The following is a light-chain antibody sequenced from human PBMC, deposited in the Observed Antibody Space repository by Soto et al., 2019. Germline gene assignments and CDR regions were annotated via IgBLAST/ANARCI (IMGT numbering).Light chain of an antibody. Sequence: EIVLTQSPATLSLSPGERATLSCRASQSVSRHLAWYQQKPGQAPRLLIYDASNRATGIPARFTGSGSATDFSLTITSLEPEDFAVYYCQQRGKWPSTFGPGTKVDI. CDR1: QSVSRH. V-gene: IGKV3-11*01. J-gene: IGKJ2*02. CDR2: DAS. CDR3: QQRGKWPST.